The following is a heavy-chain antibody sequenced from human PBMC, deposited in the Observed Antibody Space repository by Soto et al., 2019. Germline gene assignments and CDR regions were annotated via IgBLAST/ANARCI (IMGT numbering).Heavy chain of an antibody. CDR2: INAGNGNT. V-gene: IGHV1-3*01. CDR3: ARDSSSWTEYFQH. J-gene: IGHJ1*01. D-gene: IGHD6-13*01. Sequence: ASVKVSCKASGYTFSSYALHWVRQAPGQRLEWMGWINAGNGNTNYAQKLQGRVTMTTDTSTSTAYMELRSLRSDDTAVYYCARDSSSWTEYFQHWGQGTLVTVSS. CDR1: GYTFSSYA.